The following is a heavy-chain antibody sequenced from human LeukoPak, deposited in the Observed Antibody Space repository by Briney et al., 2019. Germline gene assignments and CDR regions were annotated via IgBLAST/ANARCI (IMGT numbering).Heavy chain of an antibody. V-gene: IGHV3-43*02. Sequence: GGSQRLSCAASGFTFDDYAMHWVRQAPGKGLEWVSLISGDGGSTYYADSVKGRYTISRDNSKNSLYLQMNSLRTEDTALYYCAKDLGGSGSYYNVGFDYWGQGTLVTVSS. D-gene: IGHD3-10*01. CDR1: GFTFDDYA. J-gene: IGHJ4*02. CDR3: AKDLGGSGSYYNVGFDY. CDR2: ISGDGGST.